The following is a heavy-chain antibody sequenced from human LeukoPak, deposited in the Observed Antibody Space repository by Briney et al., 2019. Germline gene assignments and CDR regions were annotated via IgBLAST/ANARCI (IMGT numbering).Heavy chain of an antibody. Sequence: ASVKVSCKASGYTFTSYYMHWVRQAPGQGLEWMGIINPSGGSTSYAQKFQGRVTMTRDTSTSTVYMELSSLRSEDTAVYYCARETFPNYYYYGMDAWGQGTTVTVSS. D-gene: IGHD2-21*01. CDR2: INPSGGST. CDR3: ARETFPNYYYYGMDA. V-gene: IGHV1-46*01. CDR1: GYTFTSYY. J-gene: IGHJ6*02.